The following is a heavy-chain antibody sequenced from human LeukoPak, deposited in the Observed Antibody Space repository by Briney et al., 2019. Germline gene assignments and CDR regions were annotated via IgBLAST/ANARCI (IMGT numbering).Heavy chain of an antibody. CDR2: IKQEGSEK. CDR1: GFTFSSYW. Sequence: GGSLRLSCAASGFTFSSYWMSWVRQAPGKGLEWVANIKQEGSEKNYVDPVKGRFTISRDNAKKSLYPQMNSLRDEDTAVYYCARDGVSGSPFDFWGQGARVTVST. CDR3: ARDGVSGSPFDF. D-gene: IGHD1-26*01. V-gene: IGHV3-7*01. J-gene: IGHJ5*01.